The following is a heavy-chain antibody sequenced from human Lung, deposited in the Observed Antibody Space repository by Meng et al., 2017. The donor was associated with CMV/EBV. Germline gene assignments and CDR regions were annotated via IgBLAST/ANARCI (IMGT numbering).Heavy chain of an antibody. Sequence: GESLKISCAASGFTFSNYAMHWVRQAPGRGLEWVAVTSYDGTDKYYADSVKGRFTISRDNSKNTLILEMNRLKIEDTAVFYCARQDGLKMGGPFFDYWRQGALVTVSS. CDR2: TSYDGTDK. V-gene: IGHV3-30-3*01. CDR3: ARQDGLKMGGPFFDY. D-gene: IGHD3-16*01. J-gene: IGHJ4*02. CDR1: GFTFSNYA.